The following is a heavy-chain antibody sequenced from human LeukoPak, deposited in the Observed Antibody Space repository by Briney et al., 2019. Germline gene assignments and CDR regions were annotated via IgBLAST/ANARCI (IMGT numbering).Heavy chain of an antibody. D-gene: IGHD3-10*01. Sequence: GESLKISCKGSGYTFVTYWIGWVRQMPGKGLEWMGIIYPADSDTRYSPSLQGQVIISADKSISTAYLQWSSLKASDTAMYYCARHAVGSGSEYYYYGMDVWGQGTTVTVSS. CDR1: GYTFVTYW. CDR2: IYPADSDT. CDR3: ARHAVGSGSEYYYYGMDV. V-gene: IGHV5-51*01. J-gene: IGHJ6*02.